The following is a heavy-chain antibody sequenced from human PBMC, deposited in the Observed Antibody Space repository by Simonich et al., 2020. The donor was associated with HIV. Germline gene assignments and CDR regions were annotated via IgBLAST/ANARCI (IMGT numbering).Heavy chain of an antibody. CDR2: GNPNSGGT. Sequence: QVQLVQSGAEVKKPGASVTVSCKASGSTFTDYNIHWVRQAPGQGLEWMGRGNPNSGGTDDPQKFQGRVTMTRDTSVTTAYMQLTRLRSDDTAVYYCATHGPGSYSSALDIWGQGTKVTVSS. J-gene: IGHJ3*02. V-gene: IGHV1-2*06. CDR3: ATHGPGSYSSALDI. D-gene: IGHD1-26*01. CDR1: GSTFTDYN.